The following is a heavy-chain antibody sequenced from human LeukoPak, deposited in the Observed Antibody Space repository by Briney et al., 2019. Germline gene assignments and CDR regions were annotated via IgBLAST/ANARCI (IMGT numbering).Heavy chain of an antibody. CDR3: SRVPGFTRDGFDI. J-gene: IGHJ3*02. Sequence: GGSLRLSCIASGFTFGDYTMTWVRQAPGKGLEWVGFIRGKTYGGTTEYAASVRGRFTVSRDDSKSIAYLQINSLKTDDTAVYYCSRVPGFTRDGFDIWGQGTMVTVSS. D-gene: IGHD1-14*01. CDR2: IRGKTYGGTT. CDR1: GFTFGDYT. V-gene: IGHV3-49*04.